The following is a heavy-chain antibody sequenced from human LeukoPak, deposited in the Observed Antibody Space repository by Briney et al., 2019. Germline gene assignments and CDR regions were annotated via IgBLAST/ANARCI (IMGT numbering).Heavy chain of an antibody. CDR1: GFTFSSYG. D-gene: IGHD2-2*01. J-gene: IGHJ4*02. CDR3: ARELLGYCSSTSCYAGGDY. V-gene: IGHV3-30*02. Sequence: GGSLRLSXAASGFTFSSYGMHWVRQAPGKGLEWVAFIRYDGSNKYYADSVKGRFTISRDNSKNTLYLQMNSLRAEDTAVYYCARELLGYCSSTSCYAGGDYWGQGTLVTVSS. CDR2: IRYDGSNK.